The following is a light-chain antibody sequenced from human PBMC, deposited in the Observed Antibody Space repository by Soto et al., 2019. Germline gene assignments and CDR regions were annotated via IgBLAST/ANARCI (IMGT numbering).Light chain of an antibody. CDR2: ASS. J-gene: IGKJ1*01. CDR3: QKYNSAPRS. Sequence: DIQMTQSPSSLSASVGDRVTITCRASPGISNYLAWYQQKPGKVPKLLIYASSTLQSGVPSRFSGSGSWSDFTLTISSLQPEDVATYYCQKYNSAPRSSGQRTKVDIK. CDR1: PGISNY. V-gene: IGKV1-27*01.